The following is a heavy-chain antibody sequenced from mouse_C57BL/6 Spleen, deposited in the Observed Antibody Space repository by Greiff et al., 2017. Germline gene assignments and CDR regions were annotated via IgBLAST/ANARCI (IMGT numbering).Heavy chain of an antibody. J-gene: IGHJ4*01. CDR2: IHPNSGST. CDR1: GYTFTSYW. D-gene: IGHD3-2*02. Sequence: QVQLQQPGAELVKPGASVKLSCKASGYTFTSYWMHWVKQRPGQGLEWIGMIHPNSGSTNYNEKFKSKATLTVDKSSSTAYMQLSSLTSEHSAVYYCARSGQLRLKDAMDYWGQGTSVTVSS. CDR3: ARSGQLRLKDAMDY. V-gene: IGHV1-64*01.